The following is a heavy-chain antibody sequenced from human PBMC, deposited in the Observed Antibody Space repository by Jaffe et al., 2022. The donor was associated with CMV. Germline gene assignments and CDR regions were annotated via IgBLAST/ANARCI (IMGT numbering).Heavy chain of an antibody. J-gene: IGHJ4*02. V-gene: IGHV3-7*04. Sequence: EVQLVESGGGLVQPGGSLRLSCAASGVRLSNYWMSWVRQAPGKGLEWVANMKKDGSEKWYVDSVKGRFTISRDNAENSLFLQMDKLRDDDTAVYYCGRGSGWLQDYWGQGISVTVSS. CDR2: MKKDGSEK. CDR3: GRGSGWLQDY. CDR1: GVRLSNYW. D-gene: IGHD6-19*01.